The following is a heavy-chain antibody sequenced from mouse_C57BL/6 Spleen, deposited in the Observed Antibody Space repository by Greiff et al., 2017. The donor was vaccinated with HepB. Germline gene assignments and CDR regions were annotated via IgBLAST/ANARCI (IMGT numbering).Heavy chain of an antibody. D-gene: IGHD1-1*01. CDR2: IDPNSGGT. V-gene: IGHV1-72*01. CDR1: GYTFTSYW. CDR3: ARGDYYGSSYPYAMDY. Sequence: QVQLKQPGAELVKPGASVKLSCKASGYTFTSYWMHWVKQRPGRGLEWIGRIDPNSGGTKYNEKFKSKATLTVDKPSSTAYMQLSSLTSEDSAVYYCARGDYYGSSYPYAMDYWGQGTSVTVSS. J-gene: IGHJ4*01.